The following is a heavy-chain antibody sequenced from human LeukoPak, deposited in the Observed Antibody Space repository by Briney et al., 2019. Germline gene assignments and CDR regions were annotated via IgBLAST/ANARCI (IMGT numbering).Heavy chain of an antibody. J-gene: IGHJ6*03. Sequence: SETLSLTCTVSGGSISSSSYYWGWIRQPPGKGLEWIGSIYYSGSTYYNPSLKSRVTISVDTSKNQFPLKLSSVTAADTAVYYCTSRWGLPPRGSYFYYYYYMDVWGKGTTVTVSS. D-gene: IGHD1-26*01. V-gene: IGHV4-39*06. CDR1: GGSISSSSYY. CDR3: TSRWGLPPRGSYFYYYYYMDV. CDR2: IYYSGST.